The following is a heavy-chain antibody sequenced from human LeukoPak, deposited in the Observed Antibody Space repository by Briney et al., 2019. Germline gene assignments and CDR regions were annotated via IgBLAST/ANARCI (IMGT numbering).Heavy chain of an antibody. CDR2: INPSGGVT. D-gene: IGHD3-16*02. V-gene: IGHV1-46*01. CDR1: GYTFTSYY. CDR3: ARGFTVYRLSLDY. J-gene: IGHJ4*02. Sequence: ASVKVSCKASGYTFTSYYIHWVRQAPGQGLEWMGFINPSGGVTTYAQKFQGSVTMTRDTSTSTVYMELSSLRSEDTAVYSCARGFTVYRLSLDYWGQGSLVTVSS.